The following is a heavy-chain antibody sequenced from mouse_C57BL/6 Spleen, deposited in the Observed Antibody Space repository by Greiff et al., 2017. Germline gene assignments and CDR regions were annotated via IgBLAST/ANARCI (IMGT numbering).Heavy chain of an antibody. Sequence: QVQLQQPGAELVKPGASVKLSCKASGYTFTSYWMHWVKQRPGQGLEWIGMIHPNSGSTNYNEKFKSKATLTVDKSSSTAYMQLSSLTSEDSSFYYCARSGGLGRGYFDYWGQGTTLTVSS. CDR1: GYTFTSYW. J-gene: IGHJ2*01. CDR3: ARSGGLGRGYFDY. D-gene: IGHD4-1*01. CDR2: IHPNSGST. V-gene: IGHV1-64*01.